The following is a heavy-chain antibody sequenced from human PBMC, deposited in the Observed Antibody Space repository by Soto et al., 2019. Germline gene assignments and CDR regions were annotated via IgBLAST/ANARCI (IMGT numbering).Heavy chain of an antibody. D-gene: IGHD1-1*01. J-gene: IGHJ5*02. CDR2: IIPIFGTA. CDR1: GGTFSSYA. V-gene: IGHV1-69*13. Sequence: GASVKVSCKASGGTFSSYAISWVRQAPGQGLEWMGGIIPIFGTANYAQKFQGRVTITADESTSTAYMELSSLRSEDTAVYYCARDHPPTSNWFDPWGQGTLVTVSS. CDR3: ARDHPPTSNWFDP.